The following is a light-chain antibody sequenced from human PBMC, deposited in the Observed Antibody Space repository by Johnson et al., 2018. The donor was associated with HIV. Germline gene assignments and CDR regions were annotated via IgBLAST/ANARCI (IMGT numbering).Light chain of an antibody. CDR1: TSNIGNNY. V-gene: IGLV1-51*01. Sequence: QSVLTQPPSVSAAPGQKVTISCSGSTSNIGNNYVSWYQQFPGTAPKLLIYDNNKRPTGIPDRFSGSKSGTSATLGITGLQTGDEADYYCGTWDSRLSAPYVFGTGTKVTVL. J-gene: IGLJ1*01. CDR2: DNN. CDR3: GTWDSRLSAPYV.